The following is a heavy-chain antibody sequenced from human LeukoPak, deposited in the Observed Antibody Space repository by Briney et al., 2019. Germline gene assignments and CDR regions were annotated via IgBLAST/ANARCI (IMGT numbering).Heavy chain of an antibody. D-gene: IGHD5-24*01. CDR3: TRVGYIDEGIDY. Sequence: GGSLRLSCAASGFTFSSYWMSWVRQAPGKGLEWVANIKEDGGEIHFVDSVKGRFTISRDNAKNSLYLQMNSLRAEDTAIYYCTRVGYIDEGIDYWGQGTLVTVSS. CDR2: IKEDGGEI. CDR1: GFTFSSYW. J-gene: IGHJ4*02. V-gene: IGHV3-7*04.